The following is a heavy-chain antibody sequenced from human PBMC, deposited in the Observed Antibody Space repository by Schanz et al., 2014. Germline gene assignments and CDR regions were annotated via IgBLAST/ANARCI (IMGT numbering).Heavy chain of an antibody. J-gene: IGHJ3*02. CDR1: GFTFSDAW. CDR2: ISYDGSSK. CDR3: ARGIITMVRGGDVGAFDI. Sequence: VQLVESGGGLVKPGGSLRLSCAASGFTFSDAWMTWVRQAPGKGLEWVALISYDGSSKNHADSVQGRFTISRDNSKNALYLQMDSLRAEDTAVYYCARGIITMVRGGDVGAFDIWVQGTMVAFSS. V-gene: IGHV3-33*08. D-gene: IGHD3-10*01.